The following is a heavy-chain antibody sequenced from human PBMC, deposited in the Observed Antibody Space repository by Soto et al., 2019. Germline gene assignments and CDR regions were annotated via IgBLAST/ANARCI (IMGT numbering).Heavy chain of an antibody. D-gene: IGHD3-22*01. CDR1: GGSISSGGYY. Sequence: SETLSLTCTVSGGSISSGGYYWSWIRRHPGKGLEWIGYIYYSGGTYYNPSLKSRVTISVDTSKNQFSLKLSSVTAADTAVYYCARAPTTYYYDSSGYYFDYGGQGTLVPVSS. V-gene: IGHV4-31*03. CDR2: IYYSGGT. J-gene: IGHJ4*02. CDR3: ARAPTTYYYDSSGYYFDY.